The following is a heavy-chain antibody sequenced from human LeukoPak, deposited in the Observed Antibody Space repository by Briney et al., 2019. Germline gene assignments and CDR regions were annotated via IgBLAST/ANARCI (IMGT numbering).Heavy chain of an antibody. V-gene: IGHV4-39*01. Sequence: SETLSLTCTVSGGSISSSRYYLGWIRQPPGKGLESIGTIHNSGSTHYNPSLKSRITISVDTSKNQFSLKLSSVTAADTAVYYCARPSMVRGVIDYWGQGTLVTVSS. CDR2: IHNSGST. D-gene: IGHD3-10*01. CDR1: GGSISSSRYY. J-gene: IGHJ4*02. CDR3: ARPSMVRGVIDY.